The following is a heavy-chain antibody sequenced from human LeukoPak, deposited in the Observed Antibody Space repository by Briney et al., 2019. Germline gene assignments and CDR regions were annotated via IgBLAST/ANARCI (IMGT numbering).Heavy chain of an antibody. J-gene: IGHJ4*02. Sequence: PGGSLRLSCVASGFTFRSHGMNWVRQAPGKGLEWGSGISPNGVIKYYADAVKGRFTISRDNSKGTVYLQMNSLRPEDTAVYYCAKDDAWLQYGNWGRGTLVTVSS. D-gene: IGHD5-24*01. CDR3: AKDDAWLQYGN. CDR2: ISPNGVIK. V-gene: IGHV3-23*01. CDR1: GFTFRSHG.